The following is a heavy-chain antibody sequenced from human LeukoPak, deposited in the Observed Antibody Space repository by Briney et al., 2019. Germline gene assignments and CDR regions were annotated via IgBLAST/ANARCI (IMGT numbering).Heavy chain of an antibody. CDR3: AKDFFDY. Sequence: GGSLRLSCAASGFTFSSYGMPWVRQAPGKGLEWVAVISYDGSHKYYADSVKGRFTISRDDSKNTLYLQMNTLRAEDTAVYYCAKDFFDYWGQGTLVAVSS. CDR1: GFTFSSYG. CDR2: ISYDGSHK. J-gene: IGHJ4*02. V-gene: IGHV3-30*18.